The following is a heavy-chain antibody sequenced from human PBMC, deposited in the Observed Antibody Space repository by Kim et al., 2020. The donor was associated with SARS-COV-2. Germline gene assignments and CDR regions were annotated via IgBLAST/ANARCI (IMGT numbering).Heavy chain of an antibody. D-gene: IGHD6-19*01. Sequence: PSLKSRITISVDTAKNQFALKLSSVTAADTAVYYCARRARTVAGTTFDYWGQGTLVTVSS. J-gene: IGHJ4*02. CDR3: ARRARTVAGTTFDY. V-gene: IGHV4-61*07.